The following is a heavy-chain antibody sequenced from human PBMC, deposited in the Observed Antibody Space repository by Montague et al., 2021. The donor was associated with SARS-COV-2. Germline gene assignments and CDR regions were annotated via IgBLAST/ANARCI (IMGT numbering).Heavy chain of an antibody. Sequence: FLRLSCPASGFTFSSYAMHWVRQAPGKGLEWVAVISYDGINKYYADSVKGRFTISRDNSKNTLYLQMNSLRAEDTAVYYCARDPDYGDSVGIDYWGQGTLVTVSS. J-gene: IGHJ4*02. CDR1: GFTFSSYA. D-gene: IGHD4-17*01. V-gene: IGHV3-30-3*01. CDR2: ISYDGINK. CDR3: ARDPDYGDSVGIDY.